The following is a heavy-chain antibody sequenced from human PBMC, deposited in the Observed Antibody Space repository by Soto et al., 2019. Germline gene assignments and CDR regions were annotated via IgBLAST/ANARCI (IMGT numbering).Heavy chain of an antibody. D-gene: IGHD6-6*01. J-gene: IGHJ6*02. Sequence: SETLSLTCTVSGGSISSSGYYWGWIRQPPGKGLEWIGSIYYSGSTFYNPSLKSRVTISVDTSKNQFSLKLSSVTAADTAVYYCTRCSNSPGVYYYYGVDVWGQGTTVTVSS. CDR2: IYYSGST. CDR3: TRCSNSPGVYYYYGVDV. V-gene: IGHV4-39*01. CDR1: GGSISSSGYY.